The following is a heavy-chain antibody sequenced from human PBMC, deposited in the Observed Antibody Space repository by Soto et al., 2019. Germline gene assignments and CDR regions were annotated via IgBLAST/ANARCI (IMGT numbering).Heavy chain of an antibody. Sequence: GGSLRLSCTASGFTFGDYAMSWFRQAPGKGLEWVGFIRSKAYGGTTEYAASVKGRFTISKDTSKNQVVLTMTNMDPVDTATYYCARIRLISSSWPEYFQHWGQGTLVTVSS. J-gene: IGHJ1*01. V-gene: IGHV3-49*03. CDR3: ARIRLISSSWPEYFQH. CDR2: IRSKAYGGTT. D-gene: IGHD6-13*01. CDR1: GFTFGDYA.